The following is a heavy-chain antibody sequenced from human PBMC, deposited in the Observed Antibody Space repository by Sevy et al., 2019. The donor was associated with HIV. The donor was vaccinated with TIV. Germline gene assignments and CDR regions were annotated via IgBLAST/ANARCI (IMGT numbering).Heavy chain of an antibody. CDR2: ISGSGATT. J-gene: IGHJ5*02. V-gene: IGHV3-23*01. CDR3: AQGFSSLSGTSTS. D-gene: IGHD1-1*01. Sequence: GGSLRLSCAASGFTFNNYAMNWVRQAPGKGLEWVSAISGSGATTLYADSVKGRFTISRDNPKKTLYLQMNSLRPEDTATYYCAQGFSSLSGTSTSWGQGTLVTASS. CDR1: GFTFNNYA.